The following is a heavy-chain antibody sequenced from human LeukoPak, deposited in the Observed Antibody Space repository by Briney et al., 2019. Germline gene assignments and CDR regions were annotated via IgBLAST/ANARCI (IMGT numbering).Heavy chain of an antibody. V-gene: IGHV4-39*01. CDR1: GGSISSSSYY. CDR2: IYYSGST. CDR3: ASVRRGFGESSKYYSYYYMDV. D-gene: IGHD3-10*01. Sequence: SETLSLACTVSGGSISSSSYYWGWIRQPPGKGLEWIANIYYSGSTYYNPSLKSRVTISVDTSKNQLSLKLSAVTAADTAVYYCASVRRGFGESSKYYSYYYMDVWGNGTTVPIS. J-gene: IGHJ6*03.